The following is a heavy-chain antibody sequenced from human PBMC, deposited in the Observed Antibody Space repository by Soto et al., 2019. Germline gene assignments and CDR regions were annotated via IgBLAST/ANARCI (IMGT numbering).Heavy chain of an antibody. D-gene: IGHD2-2*02. CDR3: ANHHRLCRHFFDYTDI. V-gene: IGHV3-23*01. J-gene: IGHJ6*02. Sequence: EVQLLESGGGLVQPGGSLRLSCAASGFTFSSYALGWVRQAPGRGLECVSAISGSGVSTFYADSVKGRFTISRDTSKNTLSPLITPPPADNTAAYYSANHHRLCRHFFDYTDILAQGTTVPATS. CDR2: ISGSGVST. CDR1: GFTFSSYA.